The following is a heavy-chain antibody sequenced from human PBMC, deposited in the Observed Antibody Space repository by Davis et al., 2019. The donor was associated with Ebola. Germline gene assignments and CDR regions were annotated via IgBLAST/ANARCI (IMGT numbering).Heavy chain of an antibody. D-gene: IGHD6-13*01. CDR2: ISSSSSYI. CDR1: GFTFSSYS. V-gene: IGHV3-21*04. CDR3: ARGGIAAAAFDY. J-gene: IGHJ4*02. Sequence: GESLKISCAASGFTFSSYSMNWVRQAPGKGLEWVSSISSSSSYIYYADSVKGRFTISRDNAKNSLYLQMNSLRAEDTAVYYCARGGIAAAAFDYWGQGTLVTVSS.